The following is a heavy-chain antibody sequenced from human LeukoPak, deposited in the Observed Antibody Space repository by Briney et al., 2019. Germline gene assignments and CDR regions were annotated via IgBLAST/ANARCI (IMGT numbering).Heavy chain of an antibody. V-gene: IGHV3-23*01. CDR2: INPNGDRT. CDR3: ARAYDKAYDY. CDR1: GIICGSHG. D-gene: IGHD2-21*01. Sequence: GGSLRLSCAASGIICGSHGMAWVRQAPGKGLEWVSSINPNGDRTFHADFVKGRFTISRDNSKNTVSLHMNSLRAEDSAIYRCARAYDKAYDYWGQGTLVTVSP. J-gene: IGHJ4*02.